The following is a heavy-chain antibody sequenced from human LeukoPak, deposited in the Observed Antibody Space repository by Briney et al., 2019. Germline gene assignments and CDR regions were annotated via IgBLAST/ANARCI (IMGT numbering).Heavy chain of an antibody. CDR2: ISSSGSTI. CDR3: AKDGRGSGYFPDY. Sequence: GGSLRLSCAASGFTFSSYGMSWVRQAPGKGLEWVSYISSSGSTIYYADSVKGRFTISRDNSKNTLYLQMNSLRPEDSAVHYCAKDGRGSGYFPDYWGQGTLVTVSS. V-gene: IGHV3-48*01. J-gene: IGHJ4*02. D-gene: IGHD3-22*01. CDR1: GFTFSSYG.